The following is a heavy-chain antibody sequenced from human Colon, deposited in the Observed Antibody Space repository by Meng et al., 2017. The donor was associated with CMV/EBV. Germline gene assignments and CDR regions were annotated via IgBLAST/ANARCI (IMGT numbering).Heavy chain of an antibody. J-gene: IGHJ4*02. Sequence: QVLLVQSGAAVKKPGASMKVSCTASGYTFTGYNIHWVRQAPGQGLEWMGWINPHTGGTNYASKFQGWVTMTRDTSTSTVYMELSSLRSEDTAMYYCTRDIVLWGQGTLVTVSS. CDR1: GYTFTGYN. CDR3: TRDIVL. CDR2: INPHTGGT. D-gene: IGHD2-15*01. V-gene: IGHV1-2*04.